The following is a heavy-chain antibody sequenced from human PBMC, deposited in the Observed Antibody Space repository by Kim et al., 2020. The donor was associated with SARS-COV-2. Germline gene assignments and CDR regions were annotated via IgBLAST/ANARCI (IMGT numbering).Heavy chain of an antibody. CDR2: IGTAGAT. Sequence: GGSLRLSCAASGFTFSTYDMHWVRQGKGKALEWVSAIGTAGATYYPDSVRGRFIISRENARDSLFLQMNTLRAEDTAVYYCAARLGRNSGPLGFWGRGTLVTVSS. CDR3: AARLGRNSGPLGF. V-gene: IGHV3-13*01. D-gene: IGHD6-25*01. CDR1: GFTFSTYD. J-gene: IGHJ4*02.